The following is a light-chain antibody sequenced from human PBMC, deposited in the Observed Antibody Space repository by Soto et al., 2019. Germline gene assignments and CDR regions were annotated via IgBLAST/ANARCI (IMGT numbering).Light chain of an antibody. CDR2: EVS. CDR1: SSDVGGYSY. V-gene: IGLV2-14*01. J-gene: IGLJ2*01. Sequence: QSVLTQPASVSGAPGQSVTISCTGTSSDVGGYSYVSWYQQYPGTAPTLMIYEVSNRPSGLSNRFSGSKSGNTASLTISGLQAEDEADYYCSSFKNSNTVIFGGGTKLTVL. CDR3: SSFKNSNTVI.